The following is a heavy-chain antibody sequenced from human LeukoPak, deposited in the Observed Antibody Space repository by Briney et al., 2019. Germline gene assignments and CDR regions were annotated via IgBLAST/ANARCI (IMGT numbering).Heavy chain of an antibody. CDR2: IYPGDSDT. CDR1: GYSFTSYW. V-gene: IGHV5-51*01. Sequence: GESLKFSCKRSGYSFTSYWIGWVRQMPGKGLEWIGIIYPGDSDTRYSPSFQAQVTISADKSISTASLQWRSRKATNTPNHYCAREAYDSSGYYFQHGGGGPLVTASS. J-gene: IGHJ1*01. CDR3: AREAYDSSGYYFQH. D-gene: IGHD3-22*01.